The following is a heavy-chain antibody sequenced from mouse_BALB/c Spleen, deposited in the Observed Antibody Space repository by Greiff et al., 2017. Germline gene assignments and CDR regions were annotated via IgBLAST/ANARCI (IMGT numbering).Heavy chain of an antibody. J-gene: IGHJ4*01. V-gene: IGHV1-7*01. CDR3: ARLLGRDYAMDY. Sequence: VQLQQSGAELAKPGASVKMSCKASGYTFTSYWMHWVKQRPGQGLEWIGYINPSTGYTEYNQKFKDKATLTADKSSSTAYMQLSSLTSEDSAVYYCARLLGRDYAMDYWGQGTSVTVSS. CDR1: GYTFTSYW. D-gene: IGHD4-1*01. CDR2: INPSTGYT.